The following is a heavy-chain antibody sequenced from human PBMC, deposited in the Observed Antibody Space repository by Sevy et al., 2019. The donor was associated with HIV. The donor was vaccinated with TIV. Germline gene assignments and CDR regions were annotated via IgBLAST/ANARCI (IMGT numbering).Heavy chain of an antibody. V-gene: IGHV1-18*01. CDR2: ISVNNGNR. J-gene: IGHJ4*02. CDR3: SRVVMSSSWPCFDY. CDR1: GYTFTTYA. D-gene: IGHD6-13*01. Sequence: ASVKVSCKASGYTFTTYAITWVRQAPREGLERRGWISVNNGNRNYAQKVQDRVTMTTDTSTNTAYMELRSLRSDDTAMYYCSRVVMSSSWPCFDYWGQGTLVTVSS.